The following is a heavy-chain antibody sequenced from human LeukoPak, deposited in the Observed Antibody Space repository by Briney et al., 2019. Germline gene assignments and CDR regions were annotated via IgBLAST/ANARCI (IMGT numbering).Heavy chain of an antibody. CDR2: IDPSDSYT. CDR3: ARHAPLVRGVIYYFGH. J-gene: IGHJ4*02. CDR1: GYSFTSYW. V-gene: IGHV5-10-1*01. D-gene: IGHD3-10*01. Sequence: GESLKISCKGSGYSFTSYWISWVRQMPGKGLEWMGRIDPSDSYTNYSPSFQGHVTISADKSISTAYLQWSSLKASDTAMYYCARHAPLVRGVIYYFGHWGQGTLVTVSS.